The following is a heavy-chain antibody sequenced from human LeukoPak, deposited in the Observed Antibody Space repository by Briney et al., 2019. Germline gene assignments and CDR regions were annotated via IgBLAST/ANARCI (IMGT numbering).Heavy chain of an antibody. CDR3: ARAVRITMVRGVLGWFDP. D-gene: IGHD3-10*01. J-gene: IGHJ5*02. CDR2: INHSGST. CDR1: GGSFSGYY. Sequence: PSETLSLTCAVYGGSFSGYYWSWLRQPPGKGLEWIGEINHSGSTNYNPSLKSRVTISVDTSKNQFSLKLSSVTAADTAVYYCARAVRITMVRGVLGWFDPWGRGTLVTVSS. V-gene: IGHV4-34*01.